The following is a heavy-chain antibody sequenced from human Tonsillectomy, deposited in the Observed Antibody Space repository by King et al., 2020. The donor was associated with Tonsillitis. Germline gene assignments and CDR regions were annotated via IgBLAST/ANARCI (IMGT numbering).Heavy chain of an antibody. CDR3: AKDGVTIFGVVISNFDY. V-gene: IGHV3-23*04. CDR2: ISGSGGST. D-gene: IGHD3-3*01. CDR1: GFTFSSYA. Sequence: VQLVESGGGLVQPGGSLRLSCAASGFTFSSYAMSWVRQAPGKGLEWVSAISGSGGSTYYADSVKGRFTISRDNSKNTLYLQMNSLRAEDTAVYYCAKDGVTIFGVVISNFDYWGQGTLVTVSS. J-gene: IGHJ4*02.